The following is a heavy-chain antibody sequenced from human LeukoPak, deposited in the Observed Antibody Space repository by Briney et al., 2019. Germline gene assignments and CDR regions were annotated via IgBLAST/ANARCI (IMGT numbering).Heavy chain of an antibody. D-gene: IGHD4-11*01. V-gene: IGHV3-23*03. Sequence: PGGSLRLSCAASGFTFSSYAMSWVRQAPGQGLEWVSVIYSGGSTYYADSVKGRFTISRDNSKNTLCLQMNSLRVEDAAVYYCAKTTRPLGAFDYWGQGTLVTVSS. CDR3: AKTTRPLGAFDY. J-gene: IGHJ4*02. CDR2: IYSGGST. CDR1: GFTFSSYA.